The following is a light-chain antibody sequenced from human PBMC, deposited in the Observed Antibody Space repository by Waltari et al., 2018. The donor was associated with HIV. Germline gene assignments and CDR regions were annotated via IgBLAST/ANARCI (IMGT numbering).Light chain of an antibody. J-gene: IGLJ1*01. CDR2: SNN. CDR3: AAWDDSLNDSYV. V-gene: IGLV1-44*01. Sequence: QSVLTQPPSASGTPGQRVTISCSGSSPNIGSNPVNWYQQLPGTAPKLLIYSNNQRPSGVPDRFSGSKSGTSASLAISGLQSDDEADYYCAAWDDSLNDSYVFGPGTKVTVL. CDR1: SPNIGSNP.